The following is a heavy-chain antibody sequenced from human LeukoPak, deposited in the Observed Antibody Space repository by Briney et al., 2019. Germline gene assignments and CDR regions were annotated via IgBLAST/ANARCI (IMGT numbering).Heavy chain of an antibody. V-gene: IGHV3-30*18. J-gene: IGHJ6*02. CDR2: ISYDGSNK. CDR1: GFTFSSYG. Sequence: PGGSLRLSCAASGFTFSSYGMHWVRQAPGKGLEWVAVISYDGSNKYYADSVKGRFTISRDNSKNTLYLQMNSLRAEDTAVYYCAKDLPRRRDYYYYGMDVWGQGTTVTVSS. CDR3: AKDLPRRRDYYYYGMDV.